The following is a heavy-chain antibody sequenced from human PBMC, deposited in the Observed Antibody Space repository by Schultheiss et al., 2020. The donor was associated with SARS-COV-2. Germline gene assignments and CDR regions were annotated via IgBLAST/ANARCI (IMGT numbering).Heavy chain of an antibody. CDR1: GFTFSGSA. V-gene: IGHV3-64D*06. Sequence: GGSLRLSCAASGFTFSGSAMHWVRQAPGKGLEYVSAISSNGGSTYYADSVKGRFTISRDNSKNTLYLQMSSLRAEDTAVYYCVKDQGNGIEVYYYYGMDVWGQGTTVSVSS. CDR2: ISSNGGST. CDR3: VKDQGNGIEVYYYYGMDV. J-gene: IGHJ6*02. D-gene: IGHD4-23*01.